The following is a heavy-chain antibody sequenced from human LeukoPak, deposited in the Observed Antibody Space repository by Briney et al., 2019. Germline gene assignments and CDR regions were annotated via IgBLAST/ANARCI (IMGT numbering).Heavy chain of an antibody. V-gene: IGHV3-30*02. CDR2: IRYDGSNK. CDR1: GFTFSSYG. Sequence: GGSLRLSCAASGFTFSSYGMNWVRQAPGKGLEWVAFIRYDGSNKYYADSVKGRFTISRDNSKNTLYLQMNSLRAEDTAVYYCAKRGTSMVRGVIITNFDYWGQGTLVTVSS. D-gene: IGHD3-10*01. J-gene: IGHJ4*02. CDR3: AKRGTSMVRGVIITNFDY.